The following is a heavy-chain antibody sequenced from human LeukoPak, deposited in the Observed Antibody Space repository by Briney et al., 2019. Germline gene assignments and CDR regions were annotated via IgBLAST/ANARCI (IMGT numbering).Heavy chain of an antibody. Sequence: GGSLRLSCAASGFTFSSYGMNWVRQAPGKGLEWVSSISSSSSYIYYADSVKGRFTTSRDNAKNSLYLQMNSLRAEDTAVYYCARHGGDDAFDIWGQGTMVTVSS. J-gene: IGHJ3*02. CDR2: ISSSSSYI. CDR1: GFTFSSYG. V-gene: IGHV3-21*01. CDR3: ARHGGDDAFDI. D-gene: IGHD2-15*01.